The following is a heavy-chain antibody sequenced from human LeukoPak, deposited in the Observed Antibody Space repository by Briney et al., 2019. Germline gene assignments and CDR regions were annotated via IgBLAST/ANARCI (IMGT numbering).Heavy chain of an antibody. CDR3: ATEPSYYGSGNDY. V-gene: IGHV3-23*01. CDR1: GFTFSSYA. CDR2: ISGSGGST. J-gene: IGHJ4*02. D-gene: IGHD3-10*01. Sequence: GGSLTLSCAASGFTFSSYAMSWLRQAPGKGLEWVSAISGSGGSTYYADPVKGRFTISRDNSKNTLYLQMNTLRAEDTAVYYCATEPSYYGSGNDYWGQGTLVTVSS.